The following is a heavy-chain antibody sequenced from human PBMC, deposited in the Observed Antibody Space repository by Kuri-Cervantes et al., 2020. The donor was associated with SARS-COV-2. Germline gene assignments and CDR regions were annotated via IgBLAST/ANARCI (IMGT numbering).Heavy chain of an antibody. J-gene: IGHJ3*02. Sequence: SETLSLTCTVSGGSVSSGSYYWSWIRQPPGKGLEWIGYIYYSGSTNYNPSLKSRVTISVDTSKNQFSLELSSVTAADTAVYYCARDLTGGDDAFDIWGQGTMVTVSS. V-gene: IGHV4-61*01. CDR3: ARDLTGGDDAFDI. CDR1: GGSVSSGSYY. CDR2: IYYSGST. D-gene: IGHD7-27*01.